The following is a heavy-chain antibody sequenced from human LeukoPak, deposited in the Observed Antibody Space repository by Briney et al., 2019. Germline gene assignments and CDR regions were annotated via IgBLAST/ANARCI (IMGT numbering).Heavy chain of an antibody. Sequence: GGSLRLSCTVSGFTVSSNSMSWVRQAPGKGLEWVSFIYSGGNTLYSDSVKGRFTISRDNANKSLYLQMNSLRAEDTAVYYCARGLGASGYWGQGTLVTVSS. J-gene: IGHJ4*02. D-gene: IGHD6-19*01. V-gene: IGHV3-53*01. CDR1: GFTVSSNS. CDR3: ARGLGASGY. CDR2: IYSGGNT.